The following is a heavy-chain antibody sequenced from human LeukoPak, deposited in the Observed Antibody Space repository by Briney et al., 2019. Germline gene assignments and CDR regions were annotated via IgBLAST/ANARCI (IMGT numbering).Heavy chain of an antibody. CDR3: ARDHYSNYRWFDP. D-gene: IGHD4-11*01. J-gene: IGHJ5*02. V-gene: IGHV1-18*01. Sequence: AAVKVSCKASGYTFTSYGISWVRQAPGQGLEWMGWISAYNGNTNCAQKLQGRVTMTTDTATSTAYMELRSLRSDDTAVYYCARDHYSNYRWFDPWGQGTLVTVSS. CDR2: ISAYNGNT. CDR1: GYTFTSYG.